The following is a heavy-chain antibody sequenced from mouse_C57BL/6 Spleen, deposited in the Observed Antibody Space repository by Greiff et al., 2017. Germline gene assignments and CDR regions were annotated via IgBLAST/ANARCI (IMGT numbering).Heavy chain of an antibody. CDR3: ARSGDSNYYAMDY. D-gene: IGHD2-5*01. J-gene: IGHJ4*01. CDR1: GYSFTDYN. Sequence: EVKLQESGPELVKPGASVKISCKASGYSFTDYNMNWVKQSNGKSLEWIGVINPNYGTTSYNQKFKGKATLTVDQSSSTAYMQLNSLTSEDSAVYYCARSGDSNYYAMDYWGQGTSVTVSS. CDR2: INPNYGTT. V-gene: IGHV1-39*01.